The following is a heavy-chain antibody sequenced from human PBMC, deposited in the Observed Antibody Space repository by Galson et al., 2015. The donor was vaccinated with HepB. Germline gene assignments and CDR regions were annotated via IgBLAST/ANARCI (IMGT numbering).Heavy chain of an antibody. CDR2: ISSGGTTI. V-gene: IGHV3-11*01. CDR3: VREEGFYSNDGYGL. J-gene: IGHJ4*02. CDR1: GFTFIDYY. Sequence: SLRLSCAASGFTFIDYYMNWIRQAPGKGLEWVSSISSGGTTIYYADSVRGRFTISRDDAKNSLYLQMNSLRDEDTAVYYCVREEGFYSNDGYGLWGQGTLVSVSS. D-gene: IGHD3-22*01.